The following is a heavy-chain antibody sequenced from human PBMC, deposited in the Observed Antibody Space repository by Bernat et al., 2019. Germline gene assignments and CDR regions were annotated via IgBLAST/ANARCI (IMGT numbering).Heavy chain of an antibody. D-gene: IGHD6-13*01. Sequence: QVQLVESGGGVVQPGRSLRLSCAASGFTFSSYGMHWVRQAPGKGLEWVAVISYDGSNKYYADSVKGQFTISRDNSKNTLYLQMNSLRAEDTAVYYCAKDAIAAGNYSRDYWGQGTLVTVSS. J-gene: IGHJ4*02. CDR2: ISYDGSNK. CDR1: GFTFSSYG. V-gene: IGHV3-30*18. CDR3: AKDAIAAGNYSRDY.